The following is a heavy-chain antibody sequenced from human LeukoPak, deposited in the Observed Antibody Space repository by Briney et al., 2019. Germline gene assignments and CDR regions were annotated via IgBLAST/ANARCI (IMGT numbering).Heavy chain of an antibody. CDR2: ISWNSGSI. D-gene: IGHD3-10*01. CDR1: GFTFDDYA. J-gene: IGHJ4*02. V-gene: IGHV3-9*01. CDR3: AASSHLGFVESFVALDY. Sequence: GRSLRLSCAASGFTFDDYAMHWVRQAPGKGLEWVSGISWNSGSIGYADSVKGRFTISRDNAKNSLYLQMNSLIAEDTALYYCAASSHLGFVESFVALDYCGQGTLVTVSS.